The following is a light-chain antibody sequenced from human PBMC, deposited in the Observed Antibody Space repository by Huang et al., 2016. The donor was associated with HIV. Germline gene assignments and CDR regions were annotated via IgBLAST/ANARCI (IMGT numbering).Light chain of an antibody. CDR2: DAS. V-gene: IGKV3-11*01. CDR1: QSVSSY. CDR3: QQRSNSFLT. J-gene: IGKJ4*01. Sequence: EIVLTQSPATLSLSPGERATLSCRAIQSVSSYFAWYQQKTGQAPRLLIYDASNRANGIPARFSGSGSGTDFTLTISSLEPEDFAVYYCQQRSNSFLTFGGGTKVEIK.